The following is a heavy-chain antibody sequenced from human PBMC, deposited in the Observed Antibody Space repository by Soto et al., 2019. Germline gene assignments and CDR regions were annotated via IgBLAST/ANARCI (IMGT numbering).Heavy chain of an antibody. CDR3: ARDYRTPSGGMDV. J-gene: IGHJ6*02. CDR1: GGSISNYY. D-gene: IGHD3-16*02. V-gene: IGHV4-4*07. Sequence: PSETLSLTCTVSGGSISNYYWTWIRQPAGKGLEWIGRMYTSGSTNYNPSLKSRVTMSVDTSKNQFSLNLRSVTAADTAVYYCARDYRTPSGGMDVWGQGTTVTVSS. CDR2: MYTSGST.